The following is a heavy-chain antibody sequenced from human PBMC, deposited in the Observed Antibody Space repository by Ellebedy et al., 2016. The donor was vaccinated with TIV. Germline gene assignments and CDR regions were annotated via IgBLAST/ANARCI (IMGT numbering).Heavy chain of an antibody. CDR2: IKSKTDGGTT. V-gene: IGHV3-15*01. Sequence: GESLKISCAASGFTFNNAWMAWVRQAPGKGLEWVGRIKSKTDGGTTDYAAPVRGRFTISRDDSKSMLYLQMDSLKIEDTAVYYCTTTRTYWGQGTLVTVSS. CDR1: GFTFNNAW. J-gene: IGHJ4*02. CDR3: TTTRTY.